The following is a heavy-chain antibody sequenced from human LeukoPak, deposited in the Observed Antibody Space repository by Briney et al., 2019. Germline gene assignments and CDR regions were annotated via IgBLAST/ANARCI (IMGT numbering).Heavy chain of an antibody. V-gene: IGHV3-7*03. CDR2: IKDDGTET. CDR3: AKEGRSLQSY. Sequence: GGSLRLSCAASGFMFSSNWMSWVRLAPGKGLEWVANIKDDGTETYYVDSVKGRFTVSRDNAKNSLYLQMNSLRVEDTAVYYCAKEGRSLQSYWGQGTLVTASS. CDR1: GFMFSSNW. J-gene: IGHJ4*02. D-gene: IGHD5-24*01.